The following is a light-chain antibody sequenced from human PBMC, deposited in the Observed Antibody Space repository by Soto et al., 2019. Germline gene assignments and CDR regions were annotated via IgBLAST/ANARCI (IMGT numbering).Light chain of an antibody. Sequence: DIQMTQSPSSLSASVGDRVTITCRASQSISSYLNWYQQKPGKAPKLLIYAASSLQSGVPSRFSGSGSGTDFTLTISSLQPEDFATYYCQQSYSTPQTTFGQGPKVDIK. CDR2: AAS. J-gene: IGKJ1*01. CDR3: QQSYSTPQTT. CDR1: QSISSY. V-gene: IGKV1-39*01.